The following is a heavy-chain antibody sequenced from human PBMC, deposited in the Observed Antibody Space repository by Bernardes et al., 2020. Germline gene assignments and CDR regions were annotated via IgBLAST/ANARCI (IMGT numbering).Heavy chain of an antibody. V-gene: IGHV1-69*13. CDR2: IIPIFGTA. D-gene: IGHD6-13*01. J-gene: IGHJ4*02. CDR1: GGTFSSYA. CDR3: ARTVVGPYSSSWYFGFYFDY. Sequence: SVKVSCKASGGTFSSYAISWVRQAPGQGLEWMGGIIPIFGTANYAQKFQGRVTITADESTSTAYMELSSLRSEDTAVYYCARTVVGPYSSSWYFGFYFDYWGQGTLVTVSS.